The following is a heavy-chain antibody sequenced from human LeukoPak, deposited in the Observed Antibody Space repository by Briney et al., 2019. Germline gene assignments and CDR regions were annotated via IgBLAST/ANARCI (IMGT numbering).Heavy chain of an antibody. V-gene: IGHV3-7*03. Sequence: GGSLRLSCAASGFTFSSYWMSWVRQAPGKGLEWVANIKQDGSEKYYVDSVKGRFTISRDNAKNSLYLQMNSLRAEDTAVYYCARGGVSSGLRGIPIPFDYWGQGTLVTVSS. CDR2: IKQDGSEK. CDR1: GFTFSSYW. J-gene: IGHJ4*02. D-gene: IGHD6-6*01. CDR3: ARGGVSSGLRGIPIPFDY.